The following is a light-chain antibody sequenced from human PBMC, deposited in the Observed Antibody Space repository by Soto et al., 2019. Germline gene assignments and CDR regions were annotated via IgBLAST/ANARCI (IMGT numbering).Light chain of an antibody. V-gene: IGKV1-5*03. J-gene: IGKJ1*01. CDR2: KAS. CDR3: QHYNSYSEA. Sequence: DIQMTQSPSTLSGSVGYRVTITCRASQTISSWLAWYQQKPGKAPKLLIYKASTLKSGVPSRFGGSGSGTEFTLTISSLQPDDFATYYCQHYNSYSEAFGQGTKVDI. CDR1: QTISSW.